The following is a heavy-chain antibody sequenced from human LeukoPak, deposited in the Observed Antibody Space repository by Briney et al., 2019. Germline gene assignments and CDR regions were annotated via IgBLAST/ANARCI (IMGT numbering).Heavy chain of an antibody. CDR2: INPSGGST. CDR1: GYTFTSYY. CDR3: ARDRANRYYYGSGRLFDY. J-gene: IGHJ4*02. V-gene: IGHV1-46*01. Sequence: ASVKVSCKASGYTFTSYYMHWVRQAPGQGLEWMGIINPSGGSTSYAQKFQGRVTMTRDTSTSTVYMELSSLRSEDTAVYYCARDRANRYYYGSGRLFDYWGQGTLVTVSS. D-gene: IGHD3-10*01.